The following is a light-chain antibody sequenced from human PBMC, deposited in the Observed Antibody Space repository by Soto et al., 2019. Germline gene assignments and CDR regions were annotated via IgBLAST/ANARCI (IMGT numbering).Light chain of an antibody. CDR1: SSDVGRYNY. J-gene: IGLJ1*01. Sequence: QSVLTQPRSVSGSPGQSVTISCTGTSSDVGRYNYVSWYQQHPGKAPKLIIYDVTKRPSGVPDRFSGSKSGNTASLTISGLQAEDEVDYYCCSYAGGYIFVFGTGTK. CDR2: DVT. V-gene: IGLV2-11*01. CDR3: CSYAGGYIFV.